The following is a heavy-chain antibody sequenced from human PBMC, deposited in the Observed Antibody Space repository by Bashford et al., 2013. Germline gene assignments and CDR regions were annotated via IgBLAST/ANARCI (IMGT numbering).Heavy chain of an antibody. CDR3: ATAVITFGGVIALYSFDY. V-gene: IGHV1-24*01. CDR1: GYTLTELS. Sequence: VASVKVSCKVSGYTLTELSMHWVRQAPGKGLEWMGGFDPEDGETIYAQKFQGRVTMTEDTSTDTAYMELSSLRSEDTAVYYCATAVITFGGVIALYSFDYWGQGTLVTVSS. CDR2: FDPEDGET. D-gene: IGHD3-16*02. J-gene: IGHJ4*02.